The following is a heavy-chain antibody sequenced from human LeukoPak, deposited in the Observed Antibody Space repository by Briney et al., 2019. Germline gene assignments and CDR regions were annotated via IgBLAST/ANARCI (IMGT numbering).Heavy chain of an antibody. D-gene: IGHD3-22*01. V-gene: IGHV4-4*02. J-gene: IGHJ3*02. CDR1: GGSISSTNW. Sequence: SGTLSLTCAVSGGSISSTNWWSWVRQPPGKGLEWIGEISHSGSTNYNPSLKSRVTISVDTSKNQFSLKLSSVTAADTAVYYCARGIVTFPSPDAFDIWGQGTMVTVSS. CDR2: ISHSGST. CDR3: ARGIVTFPSPDAFDI.